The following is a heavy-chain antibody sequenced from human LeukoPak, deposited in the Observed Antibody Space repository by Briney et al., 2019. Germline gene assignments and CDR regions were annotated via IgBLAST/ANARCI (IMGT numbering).Heavy chain of an antibody. CDR2: IYHSGST. J-gene: IGHJ6*02. D-gene: IGHD1-1*01. CDR1: GDSINNNNYY. V-gene: IGHV4-39*07. Sequence: SETLSLTCTVSGDSINNNNYYWGWIRQPPGEGLEWIGNIYHSGSTSYNPSLKSRVTFSVDTSKNQFSLKLNSVTAADTAVYYCARDRWNDAYNGMDVWGQGTTVTVSS. CDR3: ARDRWNDAYNGMDV.